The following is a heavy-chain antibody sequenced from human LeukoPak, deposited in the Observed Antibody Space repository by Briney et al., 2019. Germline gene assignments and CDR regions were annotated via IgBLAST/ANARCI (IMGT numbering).Heavy chain of an antibody. CDR3: ARIDRGGYNFPFYFDY. CDR2: FDPDDGET. V-gene: IGHV1-24*01. D-gene: IGHD5-24*01. CDR1: GYSLTDLS. J-gene: IGHJ4*02. Sequence: ASVKVSCKVSGYSLTDLSIHWVRQAPGKGLEWMGGFDPDDGETIYAQKFQGRVTMTEDTSADIAYVELSSLKSEDTALYYCARIDRGGYNFPFYFDYWAQGTLVTVSS.